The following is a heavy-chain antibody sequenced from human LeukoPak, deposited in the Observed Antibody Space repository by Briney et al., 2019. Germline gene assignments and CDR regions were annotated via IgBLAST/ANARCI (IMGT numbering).Heavy chain of an antibody. V-gene: IGHV3-30*02. CDR2: IRYDGSSK. CDR1: GFTFNSYG. J-gene: IGHJ6*03. CDR3: AKGSGWEASYFYYYMDV. D-gene: IGHD1-26*01. Sequence: GGSLRLSCAASGFTFNSYGIHWVRQAPGKGLEWVAFIRYDGSSKYYVDSVKGRFTISRDNSKNTLYLQMNSLRAEDTALYFCAKGSGWEASYFYYYMDVWGKGTTVTISS.